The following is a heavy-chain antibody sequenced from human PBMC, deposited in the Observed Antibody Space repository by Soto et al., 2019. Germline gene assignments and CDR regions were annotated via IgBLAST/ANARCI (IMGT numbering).Heavy chain of an antibody. D-gene: IGHD6-13*01. CDR1: GDSVSSNSAA. CDR3: ARVEYSSSWGPDYYYDMDV. CDR2: TYYRSKWYN. J-gene: IGHJ6*02. V-gene: IGHV6-1*01. Sequence: SETLSLTCAISGDSVSSNSAAWNWIRQSPSRGLEWLGRTYYRSKWYNDYAVSVKSRITINPDTSKNQFSLQLNSVTPEDTAVYYCARVEYSSSWGPDYYYDMDVWGQGTTVTVSS.